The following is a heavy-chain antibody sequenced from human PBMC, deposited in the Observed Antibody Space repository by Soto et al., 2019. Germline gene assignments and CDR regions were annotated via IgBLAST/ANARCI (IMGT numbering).Heavy chain of an antibody. CDR3: AKGMSSGSYTDFDF. CDR2: ISSSGYST. V-gene: IGHV3-23*01. CDR1: GFIFSSYV. D-gene: IGHD1-26*01. Sequence: PGGSLRLSCAASGFIFSSYVMTWVRQGPGKGLEWVSSISSSGYSTYYADSVKGRFTISRDISKNTLYLQMNSLRAEDTALYYCAKGMSSGSYTDFDFWGQGTLVTVSS. J-gene: IGHJ4*02.